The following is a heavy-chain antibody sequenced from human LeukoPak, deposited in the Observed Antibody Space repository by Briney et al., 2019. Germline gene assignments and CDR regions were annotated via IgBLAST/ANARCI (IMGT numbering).Heavy chain of an antibody. D-gene: IGHD2-2*01. CDR2: IYYSGST. Sequence: SETLSLTCSVSGGPFSSGVYYWTWIRHHPGRGLEWIGNIYYSGSTSYNPSLKSRVSISIDTSKNHFSLKLSSVTAADTAVYYCASSFIVVVPAATSHYNWFDPWGQGTLVTVSS. V-gene: IGHV4-31*03. CDR1: GGPFSSGVYY. CDR3: ASSFIVVVPAATSHYNWFDP. J-gene: IGHJ5*02.